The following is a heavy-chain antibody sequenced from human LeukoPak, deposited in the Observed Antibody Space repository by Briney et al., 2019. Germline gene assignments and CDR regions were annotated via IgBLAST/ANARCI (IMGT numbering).Heavy chain of an antibody. J-gene: IGHJ6*02. D-gene: IGHD3-22*01. CDR1: GGSFSGHY. CDR2: INHSGST. CDR3: ARGPYYYDSSGYYIPYYGMDV. V-gene: IGHV4-34*01. Sequence: PSGTLSLTCAVYGGSFSGHYWSWIRQPPGKGLEWIGVINHSGSTNYNPSLESRVTISVDKSKNQFSLKLSSVTAADTAVYYCARGPYYYDSSGYYIPYYGMDVWGQGTTVTVSS.